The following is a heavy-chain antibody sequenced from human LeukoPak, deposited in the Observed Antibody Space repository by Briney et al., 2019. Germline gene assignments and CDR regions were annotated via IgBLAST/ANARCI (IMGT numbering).Heavy chain of an antibody. CDR3: ARSSMSAFDQ. V-gene: IGHV3-66*01. CDR2: IYSGGTT. CDR1: GFSVSDNY. Sequence: GGSLRLSCAASGFSVSDNYMNWVRQAPGMGLQWVSVIYSGGTTSYAESVKGRFTISRDNSKNTFYLQMNSLRVEDTAVYFCARSSMSAFDQWGQGTLVTVSS. J-gene: IGHJ4*02. D-gene: IGHD3-3*01.